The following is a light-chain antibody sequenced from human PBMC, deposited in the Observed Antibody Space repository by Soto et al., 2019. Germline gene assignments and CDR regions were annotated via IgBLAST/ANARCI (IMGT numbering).Light chain of an antibody. CDR1: QTISTW. CDR3: QQSYRTPIT. V-gene: IGKV1-39*01. J-gene: IGKJ5*01. CDR2: AAS. Sequence: DIQVTQSPPTLSASVGDRVTITFRASQTISTWMAWYQHKPGKAPEVLIYAASNLQSGVPSRFSGSGSGTDFTLTISSLQPADSATYYCQQSYRTPITFGQGTRLEI.